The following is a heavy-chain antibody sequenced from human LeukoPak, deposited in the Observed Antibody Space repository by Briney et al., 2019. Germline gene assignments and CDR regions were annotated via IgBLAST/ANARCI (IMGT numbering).Heavy chain of an antibody. V-gene: IGHV3-48*04. CDR1: GFTFSSYS. CDR3: ARTGESDFWSAYHFYYYYYMDV. CDR2: ISSSSSTI. J-gene: IGHJ6*03. Sequence: GGSLRLSCAASGFTFSSYSMNWDRQAPGKVLEWVSYISSSSSTIYYTDSLKGRFTISRDNAKNSLYLQMNSLRAEDTAVYYCARTGESDFWSAYHFYYYYYMDVWGKGTTVTVSS. D-gene: IGHD3-3*01.